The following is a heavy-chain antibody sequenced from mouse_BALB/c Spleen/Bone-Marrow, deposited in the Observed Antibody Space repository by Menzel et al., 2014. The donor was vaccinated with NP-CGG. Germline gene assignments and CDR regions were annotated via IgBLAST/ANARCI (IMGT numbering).Heavy chain of an antibody. CDR1: GDYITGDY. CDR3: ASHKYRDYYAMDY. V-gene: IGHV3-8*02. CDR2: ISYRGST. Sequence: EVQLMESGPSLVKPAQTLSLTCSVTGDYITGDYWNWIRKIPENNLEYMGYISYRGSTSYNPSLIRGISITRDTTKNQYYLHLNSLPTENTASEYCASHKYRDYYAMDYWGQGTSVTVSS. D-gene: IGHD2-10*02. J-gene: IGHJ4*01.